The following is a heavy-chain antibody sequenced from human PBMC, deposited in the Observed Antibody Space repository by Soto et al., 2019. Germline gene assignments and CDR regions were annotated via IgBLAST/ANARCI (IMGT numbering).Heavy chain of an antibody. CDR2: IYYSGST. CDR3: ARRPQDCSGGRCYLYFHH. Sequence: QVQLQESGPGLVKPSQTLSLTSTVSVGSISSGDYYWSWIRQPPGKGREWIGYIYYSGSTYYNPSLKSRVTISVDTSKNQFSLKLSSVTAADTAVYYCARRPQDCSGGRCYLYFHHWGQGTLVTVSS. J-gene: IGHJ1*01. CDR1: VGSISSGDYY. D-gene: IGHD2-15*01. V-gene: IGHV4-30-4*01.